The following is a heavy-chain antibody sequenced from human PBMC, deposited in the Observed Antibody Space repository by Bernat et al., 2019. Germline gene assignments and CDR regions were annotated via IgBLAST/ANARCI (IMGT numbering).Heavy chain of an antibody. CDR3: ASEVFLGGLRAIMFFDL. D-gene: IGHD3-16*01. J-gene: IGHJ2*01. CDR1: GGSISSYY. Sequence: QVQLQESGPGLVKPSETLSLTCTVSGGSISSYYWSWIRQPPGKGLEWIGYIYYSGSTNYNPSLKSRVTISVDTSKNQFSLKVSSVISADTAVYYCASEVFLGGLRAIMFFDLWGRGTLVTVSS. V-gene: IGHV4-59*01. CDR2: IYYSGST.